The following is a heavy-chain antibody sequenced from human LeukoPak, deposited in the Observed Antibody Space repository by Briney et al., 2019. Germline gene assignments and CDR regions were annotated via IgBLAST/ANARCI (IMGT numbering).Heavy chain of an antibody. CDR1: GFTFINTA. CDR2: ITGTSDT. Sequence: GGSLRLSCAASGFTFINTAMTWVRQAPGRGLDWVSTITGTSDTYHADSVKGRFTFSRDNSKNILYLQMSSLRVEDTAVYYCATVLPGLVTGTTLSSFYGMDVWGRGTTVTVSS. J-gene: IGHJ6*02. D-gene: IGHD1-7*01. V-gene: IGHV3-23*01. CDR3: ATVLPGLVTGTTLSSFYGMDV.